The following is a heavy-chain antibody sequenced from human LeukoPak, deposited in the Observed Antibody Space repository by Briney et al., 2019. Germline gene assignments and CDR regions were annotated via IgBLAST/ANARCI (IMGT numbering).Heavy chain of an antibody. D-gene: IGHD4-11*01. CDR1: GFTFSSYS. J-gene: IGHJ5*02. Sequence: GGSLRLSCAASGFTFSSYSMNWVRQAPGKGLEWVSSISSSSSYIYYADSVKGRFTISRDNAKNPLYLQMNSLRAEDTAVYYCAREATVTGFDPWGQGTLVTVSS. CDR3: AREATVTGFDP. V-gene: IGHV3-21*01. CDR2: ISSSSSYI.